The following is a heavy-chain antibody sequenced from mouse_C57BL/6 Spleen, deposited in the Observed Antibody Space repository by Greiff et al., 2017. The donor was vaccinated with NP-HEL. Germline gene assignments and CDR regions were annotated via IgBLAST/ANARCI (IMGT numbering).Heavy chain of an antibody. V-gene: IGHV1-69*01. D-gene: IGHD2-12*01. Sequence: QVQLQQPGAELVMPGASVKLSCKASGYTFTSYWMHWVKQRPGQGLEWIGEIDPSDSYTNYNQKFKGKSTLTVDKSSSTAYMQLSSLTSEDSAVYYCARSEVTTTSPFAYWGQGTLVTVSA. CDR1: GYTFTSYW. CDR2: IDPSDSYT. J-gene: IGHJ3*01. CDR3: ARSEVTTTSPFAY.